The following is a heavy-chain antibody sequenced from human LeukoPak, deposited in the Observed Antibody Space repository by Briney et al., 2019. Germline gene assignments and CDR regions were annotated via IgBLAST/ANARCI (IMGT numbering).Heavy chain of an antibody. V-gene: IGHV3-49*03. CDR1: GFMFGDYP. J-gene: IGHJ4*02. D-gene: IGHD6-19*01. Sequence: GGSLRLSCTASGFMFGDYPMSWFRQAPGKGLEWVGFVRSKAYGGTTEYAASVKGRFTISRDDSKSIAYLQMNSLKTEDTAVYYCTRALGSSGWYPYFDYWGQGTLVTVSS. CDR3: TRALGSSGWYPYFDY. CDR2: VRSKAYGGTT.